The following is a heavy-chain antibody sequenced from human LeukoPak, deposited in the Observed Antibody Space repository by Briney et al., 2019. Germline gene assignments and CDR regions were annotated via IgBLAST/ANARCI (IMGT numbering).Heavy chain of an antibody. Sequence: GASVKVSCKASGYTFTSYYMHWVRQAPGQGLEWMGIINPSGGSTSYAQKFQGRVTMTRDTSISTAYMELSRLRSDDTAVYYCARYGSGSEPRLKTFDYWGQGTLVTVSS. CDR3: ARYGSGSEPRLKTFDY. J-gene: IGHJ4*02. CDR2: INPSGGST. D-gene: IGHD3-10*01. V-gene: IGHV1-46*01. CDR1: GYTFTSYY.